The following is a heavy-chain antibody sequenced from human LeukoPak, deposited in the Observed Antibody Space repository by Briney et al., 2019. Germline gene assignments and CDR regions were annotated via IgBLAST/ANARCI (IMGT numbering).Heavy chain of an antibody. CDR2: ICSSSNSI. CDR1: GLTFSSHS. CDR3: ARGDILTGYRPDY. Sequence: PGGSLTLPCAASGLTFSSHSKNWVRQAARKGPEWDSCICSSSNSIYYADSVKGRFTISRDNAKNSLYLQMNSLGAEDTAVYYCARGDILTGYRPDYWGQGTLVTVSS. J-gene: IGHJ4*02. V-gene: IGHV3-21*01. D-gene: IGHD3-9*01.